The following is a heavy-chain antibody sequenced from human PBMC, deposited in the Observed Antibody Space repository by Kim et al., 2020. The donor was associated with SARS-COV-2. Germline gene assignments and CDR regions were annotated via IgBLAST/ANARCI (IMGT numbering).Heavy chain of an antibody. CDR1: GFTFNTYR. CDR3: VAGGTYLGV. V-gene: IGHV3-7*01. D-gene: IGHD3-16*01. CDR2: VNQDESQK. J-gene: IGHJ4*02. Sequence: GWSLRLSCTVSGFTFNTYRMTWVRQAPGKGLEWVANVNQDESQKFYVDSVKGRFTISRDNARNSLYLQMDSLRADDTAVYYCVAGGTYLGVWGQGTLVTV.